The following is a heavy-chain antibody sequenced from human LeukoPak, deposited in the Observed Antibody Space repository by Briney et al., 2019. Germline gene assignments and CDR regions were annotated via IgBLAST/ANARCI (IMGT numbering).Heavy chain of an antibody. Sequence: AGTLSLTCAVSGGSSSSSNWWGWVRQPPGKGLEWIGSVNYSGRTYYNSSLKSRVTISVDTSKNQFSLKLSSVTAADTAVYYCARIELAVTGHTSVYWGPGNPVT. CDR1: GGSSSSSNW. V-gene: IGHV4-39*01. CDR3: ARIELAVTGHTSVY. D-gene: IGHD4-11*01. J-gene: IGHJ4*01. CDR2: VNYSGRT.